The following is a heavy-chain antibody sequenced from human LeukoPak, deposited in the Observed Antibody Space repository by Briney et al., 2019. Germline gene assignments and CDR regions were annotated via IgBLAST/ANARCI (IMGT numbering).Heavy chain of an antibody. CDR2: IYYSGST. D-gene: IGHD1-26*01. Sequence: PSETLSLTCTVSGGSISSSSFYWGWIRQSPGKGLEWIGNIYYSGSTYYNPSLKSRATMSVDTSKNQFSVKLSSVTAADTSVYYCARHGGGSYLYYIDYWGQGTLVTVSS. J-gene: IGHJ4*02. CDR3: ARHGGGSYLYYIDY. CDR1: GGSISSSSFY. V-gene: IGHV4-39*01.